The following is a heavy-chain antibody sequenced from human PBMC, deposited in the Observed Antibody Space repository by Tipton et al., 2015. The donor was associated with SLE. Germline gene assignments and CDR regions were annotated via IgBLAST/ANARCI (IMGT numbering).Heavy chain of an antibody. J-gene: IGHJ3*02. CDR3: ARVRVGATDDAFDI. D-gene: IGHD1-26*01. CDR1: GFTVSSNY. V-gene: IGHV3-53*04. Sequence: QLVQSGGGSVQPGGSLRLSCAASGFTVSSNYMSWVRQAPGKGLEWVSDIYSGGSTYYADSVKGRFTISSDNSKNTLYLQMNSLRAEDTAVYYCARVRVGATDDAFDIWGQGTMVTVSS. CDR2: IYSGGST.